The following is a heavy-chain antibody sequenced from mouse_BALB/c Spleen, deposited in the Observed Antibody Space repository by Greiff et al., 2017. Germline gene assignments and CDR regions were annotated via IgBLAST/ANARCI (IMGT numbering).Heavy chain of an antibody. CDR1: GYTFTDYA. CDR3: ASRGRTTANYFDY. CDR2: ISTYYGDA. D-gene: IGHD1-2*01. Sequence: VQLQQSGAELVRPGVSVKISCKGSGYTFTDYAMHWVKQSHAKSLEWIGVISTYYGDASYNQKFKGKATMTVDKSSSTAYMELARLTSEDSAIYYCASRGRTTANYFDYWGQGTTLTVSS. J-gene: IGHJ2*01. V-gene: IGHV1S137*01.